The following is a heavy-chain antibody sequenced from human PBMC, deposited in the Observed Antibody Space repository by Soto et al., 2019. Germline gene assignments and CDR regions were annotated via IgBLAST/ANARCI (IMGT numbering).Heavy chain of an antibody. J-gene: IGHJ4*02. D-gene: IGHD2-8*01. CDR2: ISGSGETP. CDR3: AKYCSSDVCFDY. V-gene: IGHV3-23*01. Sequence: EVQLLESGGGLVQPGGSLRLSCAASGFTFSNYPMSWVRQAPGKGLEWVSGISGSGETPYYADSVKGRFTISRDNYKNSLYLQMSSLRDEDTAVYYCAKYCSSDVCFDYWGQGTLVTVSS. CDR1: GFTFSNYP.